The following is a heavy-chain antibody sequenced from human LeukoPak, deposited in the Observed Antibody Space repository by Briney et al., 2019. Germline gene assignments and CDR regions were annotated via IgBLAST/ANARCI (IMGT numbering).Heavy chain of an antibody. Sequence: EASVKVSCKASGYTFTEYYMHWVRQAPGQGLEWMGWINPNSGGANYAENFQGRVTMTTDTSISTAYMELSSLRYDETALYYCARGQSLNDYWGQGTLVTV. CDR3: ARGQSLNDY. V-gene: IGHV1-2*02. CDR2: INPNSGGA. J-gene: IGHJ4*02. CDR1: GYTFTEYY.